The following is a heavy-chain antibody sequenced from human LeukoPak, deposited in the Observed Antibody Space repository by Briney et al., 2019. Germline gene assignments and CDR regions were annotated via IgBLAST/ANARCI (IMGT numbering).Heavy chain of an antibody. CDR2: INYSGST. V-gene: IGHV4-59*01. D-gene: IGHD3-10*01. CDR3: ATIGGIGTMVRGVNPIDY. CDR1: GVSISSYY. J-gene: IGHJ4*02. Sequence: SETLSLTCTVSGVSISSYYWSWIRQPPGKGLEWIGYINYSGSTKYNPSPKSRVTISSDKTTNKFPLKMSSVTAAHTAVYYCATIGGIGTMVRGVNPIDYWGQGTLVTVSS.